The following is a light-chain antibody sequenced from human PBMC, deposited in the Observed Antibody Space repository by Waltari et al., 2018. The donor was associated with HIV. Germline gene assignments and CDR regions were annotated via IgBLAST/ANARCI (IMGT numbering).Light chain of an antibody. CDR2: WAS. V-gene: IGKV4-1*01. CDR3: QQHYILRST. CDR1: RSIFCNRNY. Sequence: DIVMRQSPDSLAVSLGARATFNSTSSRSIFCNRNYLAWYQQKPGQPPKVLIYWASTRESGVPDRFSGSGSGTDFTLTISSVQADDVATYYCQQHYILRSTFGGGTKLEI. J-gene: IGKJ4*01.